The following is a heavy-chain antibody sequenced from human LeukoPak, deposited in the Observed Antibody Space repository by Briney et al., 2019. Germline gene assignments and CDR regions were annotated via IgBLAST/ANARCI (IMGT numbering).Heavy chain of an antibody. Sequence: GGSLRLSCVDLGGRRIIKKKSWVRQAPGKGLEWVSLIYSGGAIRYADSVKGRFTISRDSSKNTLFLQMNDLTVEDTARYYCARRPGNWGQGILVTVSS. D-gene: IGHD1-14*01. J-gene: IGHJ4*02. V-gene: IGHV3-53*01. CDR2: IYSGGAI. CDR3: ARRPGN. CDR1: GRRIIKK.